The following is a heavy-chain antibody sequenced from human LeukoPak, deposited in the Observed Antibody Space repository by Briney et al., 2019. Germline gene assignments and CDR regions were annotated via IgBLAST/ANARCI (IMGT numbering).Heavy chain of an antibody. D-gene: IGHD2-21*02. J-gene: IGHJ4*02. CDR3: AGRLAYCGGDCRLGDY. CDR2: INTVGTT. CDR1: GFTVSNNY. V-gene: IGHV3-66*01. Sequence: GGSLRLSCAASGFTVSNNYMGWVRQAPGKGLEWVSVINTVGTTYYADSVRGRFTISRDNSKNTLYLQMNSLRVEDTAVYYCAGRLAYCGGDCRLGDYWGQGTLVTVSS.